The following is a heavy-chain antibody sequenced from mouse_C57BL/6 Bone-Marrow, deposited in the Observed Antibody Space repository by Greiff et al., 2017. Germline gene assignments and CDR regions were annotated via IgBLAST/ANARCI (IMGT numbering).Heavy chain of an antibody. CDR1: GFNFKDYY. V-gene: IGHV14-1*01. Sequence: VQLQQSGAELVRPGASVKLSCTASGFNFKDYYMHWVKQRPEQGLEWIGRIDPEDGDTDYAPKFQGKATMTADTSSNTAYLQLSSLTSEDAAVYDCTGGLRYYCDYGDQGNRLPVTA. CDR2: IDPEDGDT. CDR3: TGGLRYYCDY. D-gene: IGHD2-14*01. J-gene: IGHJ2*03.